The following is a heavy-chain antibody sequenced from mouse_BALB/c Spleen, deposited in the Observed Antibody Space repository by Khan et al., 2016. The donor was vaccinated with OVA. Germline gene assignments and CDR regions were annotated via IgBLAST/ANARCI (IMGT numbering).Heavy chain of an antibody. V-gene: IGHV5-17*02. CDR1: GFTSRGLG. CDR3: ARTGYYYFDY. Sequence: EVELVESGGGLVQPGGSRKLSCAASGFTSRGLGMHWVRRAPEKGLEWVAYISSGSSTIYFAATVKGRFTISRDNPKNTLVLQMASLRSEDTAMYYCARTGYYYFDYWGQGTTLTVSS. D-gene: IGHD2-3*01. CDR2: ISSGSSTI. J-gene: IGHJ2*01.